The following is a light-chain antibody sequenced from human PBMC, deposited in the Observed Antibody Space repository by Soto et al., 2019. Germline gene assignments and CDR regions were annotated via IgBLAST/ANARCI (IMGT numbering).Light chain of an antibody. Sequence: AIQLTQSPSSLSASVGDRVTITCRASQGISSALAWYQQKPGKAPKLLIYEASSLESGVTSRFSGRGSGTDFTLTISSLQPEDFATYDCQQFNSYPVFTFGPGTKVDIK. CDR3: QQFNSYPVFT. CDR1: QGISSA. CDR2: EAS. V-gene: IGKV1-13*02. J-gene: IGKJ3*01.